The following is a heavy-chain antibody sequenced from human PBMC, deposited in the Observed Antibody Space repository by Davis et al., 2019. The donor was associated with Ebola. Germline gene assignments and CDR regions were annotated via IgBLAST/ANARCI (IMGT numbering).Heavy chain of an antibody. J-gene: IGHJ4*02. CDR2: ISAYNGNT. Sequence: ASVKVSCKASGYTFTGYYMHWVRQAPGQGLEWMGRISAYNGNTNYAQKLRGRVTMTTDTSTSTAYMELRSLRSDDTAVYYCARGLLGYCTNGVCYTGDYWGQGTLVTVSS. CDR3: ARGLLGYCTNGVCYTGDY. CDR1: GYTFTGYY. D-gene: IGHD2-8*01. V-gene: IGHV1-18*04.